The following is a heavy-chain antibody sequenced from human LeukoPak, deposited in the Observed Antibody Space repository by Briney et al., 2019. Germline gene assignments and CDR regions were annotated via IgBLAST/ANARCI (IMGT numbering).Heavy chain of an antibody. V-gene: IGHV3-11*01. D-gene: IGHD4-17*01. Sequence: GGALRLSCAASGFTFSDYYMSWIRQAPGKGREGVSYISKSGNTIYNAESVKGRFTISRDNAKNSLYLQMNSLRAEDTAVYYCARRRGGDYGMYYYYYMDVWGKGTTVTVSS. J-gene: IGHJ6*03. CDR2: ISKSGNTI. CDR1: GFTFSDYY. CDR3: ARRRGGDYGMYYYYYMDV.